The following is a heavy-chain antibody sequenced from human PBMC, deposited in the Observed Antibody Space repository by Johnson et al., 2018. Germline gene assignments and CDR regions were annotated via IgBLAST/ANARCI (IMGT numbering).Heavy chain of an antibody. CDR2: IWYDGSNK. D-gene: IGHD3-10*01. V-gene: IGHV3-33*01. J-gene: IGHJ3*02. CDR3: AGHLGFGSDAFDI. Sequence: QVQLVQSGGGVVQPGRSLRLSCAASGFTFSSYGMHWVRQAPGKGLEWVAVIWYDGSNKYYADSVKGRFTISRDNSKNTRYLQMNSLRAEETAVYYCAGHLGFGSDAFDIWGQGTMVTVSS. CDR1: GFTFSSYG.